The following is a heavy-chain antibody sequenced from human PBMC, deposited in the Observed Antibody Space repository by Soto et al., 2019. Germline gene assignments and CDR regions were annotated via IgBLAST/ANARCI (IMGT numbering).Heavy chain of an antibody. CDR2: IIPIYGTA. CDR3: AKDRRADWESYYYYAMDV. Sequence: SVKVSCKASGGTFSSFTISWVRQAPVQGLEWMGGIIPIYGTANYAQKFQGRVTITADASTRTAYMELSSLRSEDTAVYYCAKDRRADWESYYYYAMDVWGQGTTVTAP. D-gene: IGHD1-26*01. CDR1: GGTFSSFT. J-gene: IGHJ6*02. V-gene: IGHV1-69*01.